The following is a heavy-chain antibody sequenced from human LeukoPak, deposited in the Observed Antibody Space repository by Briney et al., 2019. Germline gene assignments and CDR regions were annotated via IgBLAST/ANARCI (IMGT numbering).Heavy chain of an antibody. CDR2: ISGSGGST. CDR1: GFTFSSYA. CDR3: AKRFLEWDDAFDI. Sequence: PGGSLRLSCAASGFTFSSYAMSWVRQAPGKGLEWVSAISGSGGSTYYADSVKGRFTTSRDNSKNTLYLQMNSLRAEDTAVYYCAKRFLEWDDAFDIWGQGTMVTVSS. V-gene: IGHV3-23*01. D-gene: IGHD3-3*01. J-gene: IGHJ3*02.